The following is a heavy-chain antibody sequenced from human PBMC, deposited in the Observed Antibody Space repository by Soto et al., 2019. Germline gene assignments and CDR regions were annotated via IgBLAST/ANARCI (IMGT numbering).Heavy chain of an antibody. V-gene: IGHV3-30*18. CDR2: ISYDGVNK. CDR1: GFTFSTYG. CDR3: AKGQHCTTTSCYFYHYGMDI. D-gene: IGHD2-2*01. J-gene: IGHJ6*02. Sequence: QVQLVESGGGVVQPGRSLRLSCVASGFTFSTYGIHWIRQAPGRGLEWVAVISYDGVNKYYADSVKGRLTISRDNSKNTVYLQMNSRRGEDTAVYYCAKGQHCTTTSCYFYHYGMDIWGQGTTVAVSS.